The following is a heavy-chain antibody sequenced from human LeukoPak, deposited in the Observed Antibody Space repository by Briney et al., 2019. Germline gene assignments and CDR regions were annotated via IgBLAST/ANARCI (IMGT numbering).Heavy chain of an antibody. J-gene: IGHJ4*02. Sequence: ASVKVSCKASGYTFTNYAMHWVRQAPGQRLEWMGWINAGNGNTKYSQKFQGRVTITRDTSASTAYMELSSLRSEDTAVYYCARTYDSSGYYYYFDYWGQGTLVTVSS. D-gene: IGHD3-22*01. V-gene: IGHV1-3*01. CDR1: GYTFTNYA. CDR3: ARTYDSSGYYYYFDY. CDR2: INAGNGNT.